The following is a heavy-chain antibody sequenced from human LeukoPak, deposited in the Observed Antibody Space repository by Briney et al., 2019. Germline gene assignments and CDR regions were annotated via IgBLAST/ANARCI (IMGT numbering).Heavy chain of an antibody. V-gene: IGHV3-21*01. Sequence: GGSLRLSCAASGFTFSSYSMQWVRQAPGKGLEWVSSISTSSSYIYYADSVKGRFTISRDNAKNSLYLQMNSLRAEDTAVYYCARDDREGDYVSYVDYWGQGTLVTVSS. CDR2: ISTSSSYI. CDR3: ARDDREGDYVSYVDY. J-gene: IGHJ4*02. D-gene: IGHD4-17*01. CDR1: GFTFSSYS.